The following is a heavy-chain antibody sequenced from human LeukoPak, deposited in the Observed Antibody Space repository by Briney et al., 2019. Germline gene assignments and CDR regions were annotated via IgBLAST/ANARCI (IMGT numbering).Heavy chain of an antibody. CDR3: ARDPWVGEYGAFDI. CDR2: ISSSGSTI. V-gene: IGHV3-48*03. Sequence: GGSLRLSCAASGFTFSSYEMNWVRQAPGKGLEWVSYISSSGSTIYYADSVKGRFTISRDNAKNSLYLQMNSLRAEDTALYYCARDPWVGEYGAFDIWGQGTMVTVSS. D-gene: IGHD3-10*01. J-gene: IGHJ3*02. CDR1: GFTFSSYE.